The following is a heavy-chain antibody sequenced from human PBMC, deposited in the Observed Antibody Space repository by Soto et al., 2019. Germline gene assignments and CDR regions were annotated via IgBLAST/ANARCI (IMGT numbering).Heavy chain of an antibody. Sequence: QVRLQESGPGLVEPSGTLSLTCGVSGGSMRNDDWWSWVRHTPGKGLEWIGEISHYGNTNYNPSLKNRVTMSIDTSKNQFSLKVRSLTAADTAMYYCARNGDCTSGICYVGWFDPWGQGTLVSVSS. CDR1: GGSMRNDDW. CDR2: ISHYGNT. D-gene: IGHD2-2*01. J-gene: IGHJ5*02. CDR3: ARNGDCTSGICYVGWFDP. V-gene: IGHV4-4*02.